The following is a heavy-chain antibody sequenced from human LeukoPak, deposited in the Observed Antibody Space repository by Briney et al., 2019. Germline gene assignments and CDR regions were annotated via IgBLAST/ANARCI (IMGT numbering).Heavy chain of an antibody. J-gene: IGHJ3*02. CDR1: GYTFTSYG. V-gene: IGHV1-18*01. CDR3: TRGGYGDDAFDI. Sequence: ASVTVSFKASGYTFTSYGISWVRRAPGQGLEWMGWISAYNGNTDYAQSLQGRVTMTTDTSTSTAYMALRSLRSDDTAVYYCTRGGYGDDAFDIWGQGTMVTVS. CDR2: ISAYNGNT. D-gene: IGHD5-18*01.